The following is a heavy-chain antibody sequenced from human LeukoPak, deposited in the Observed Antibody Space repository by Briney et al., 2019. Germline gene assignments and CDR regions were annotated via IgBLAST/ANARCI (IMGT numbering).Heavy chain of an antibody. CDR3: ARSRQGLRYFDWLLLGDY. CDR1: GASISSSDYY. J-gene: IGHJ4*02. V-gene: IGHV4-39*01. CDR2: IYHSGST. D-gene: IGHD3-9*01. Sequence: SETLSLTCSVSGASISSSDYYWGWIRQPPGKGLEWIGTIYHSGSTYYNTSLKSRVTISVDTSKNQFSLKLSSVTAADTAVYYCARSRQGLRYFDWLLLGDYWGQGTLVTVSS.